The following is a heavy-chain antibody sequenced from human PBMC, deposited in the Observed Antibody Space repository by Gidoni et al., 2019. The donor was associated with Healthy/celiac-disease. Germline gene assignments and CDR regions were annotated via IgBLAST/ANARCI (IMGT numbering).Heavy chain of an antibody. CDR1: GFTFSSYA. CDR2: VRGSGGST. V-gene: IGHV3-23*01. Sequence: EVQLLESGGGLVQPGGSLRLSCAASGFTFSSYAMSLVRQAPGKGLEWVSAVRGSGGSTYYADSVKGRFTISRDNSKNTLYLQMNSRRAEETAVYYCAKSPRRITIFGVVIGAYYFDYWGQGTLVTVSS. J-gene: IGHJ4*02. CDR3: AKSPRRITIFGVVIGAYYFDY. D-gene: IGHD3-3*01.